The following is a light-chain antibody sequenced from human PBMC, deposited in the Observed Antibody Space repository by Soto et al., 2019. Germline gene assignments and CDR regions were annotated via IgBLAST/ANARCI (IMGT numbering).Light chain of an antibody. CDR2: AAS. Sequence: TQSPATLSLYPWERATLSCRASPSVPNWVAWYQQKPGKAPKLLIYAASSLYSGVPSRFSGSGSGTDFTLTITSLQPEDFATYYCQYTDSFPLITFGQGTRLEIK. V-gene: IGKV1-12*01. CDR3: QYTDSFPLIT. J-gene: IGKJ5*01. CDR1: PSVPNW.